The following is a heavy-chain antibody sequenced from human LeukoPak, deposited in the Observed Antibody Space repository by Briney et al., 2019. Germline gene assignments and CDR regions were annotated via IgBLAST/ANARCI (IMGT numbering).Heavy chain of an antibody. CDR3: AREQRGYDFQDREYHFDY. CDR1: GFTFSSYS. J-gene: IGHJ4*02. V-gene: IGHV3-21*01. D-gene: IGHD5-12*01. Sequence: PGGSLRLSCAASGFTFSSYSMNWVHQAPGKGLEWVSSISSSSSYIYYADSVKGRFTISRDNAKNSLYLQMNSLRAEDTAVYYCAREQRGYDFQDREYHFDYWGQGTLVTVSS. CDR2: ISSSSSYI.